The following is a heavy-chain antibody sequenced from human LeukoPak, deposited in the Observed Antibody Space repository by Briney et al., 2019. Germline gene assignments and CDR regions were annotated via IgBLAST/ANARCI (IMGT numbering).Heavy chain of an antibody. CDR2: ISNSGIT. CDR3: ARSGGYSSSWSL. D-gene: IGHD6-13*01. CDR1: GGSISTYY. V-gene: IGHV4-59*01. J-gene: IGHJ4*02. Sequence: SETLSLTCTVSGGSISTYYWNWIWQPPGKGLEWIGYISNSGITTYNPSRKSRVTISVDSSKSQFSLKLNSVTAADTAVYYCARSGGYSSSWSLWGQGTLVNVSS.